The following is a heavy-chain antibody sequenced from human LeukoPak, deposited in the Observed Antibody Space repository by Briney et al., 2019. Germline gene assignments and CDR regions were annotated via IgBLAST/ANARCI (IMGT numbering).Heavy chain of an antibody. CDR3: ARERCSGGSCYYYFDY. Sequence: GPVKVSCKASGYTFTGYYMHWVRQAPGQGLEWMGWINPNSGGTNYAQKFQGRVTMTRDTSISTAYMELSRLRSDDTAVYYCARERCSGGSCYYYFDYWGQGTLVTVSS. D-gene: IGHD2-15*01. J-gene: IGHJ4*02. V-gene: IGHV1-2*02. CDR2: INPNSGGT. CDR1: GYTFTGYY.